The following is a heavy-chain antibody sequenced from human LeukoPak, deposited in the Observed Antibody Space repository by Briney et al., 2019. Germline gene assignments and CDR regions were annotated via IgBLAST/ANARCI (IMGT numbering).Heavy chain of an antibody. CDR2: INHSGST. CDR3: ASWGGVVGDYAADAFDI. V-gene: IGHV4-34*01. D-gene: IGHD4-17*01. CDR1: GGSFSGYY. J-gene: IGHJ3*02. Sequence: SETLSLTCAVYGGSFSGYYWSWIRQPPGKGLEWIGEINHSGSTNYNPSLKSRVTISVDTSKNQFSLKLSSVTAADTAVYYCASWGGVVGDYAADAFDIWGQGTMVTVSS.